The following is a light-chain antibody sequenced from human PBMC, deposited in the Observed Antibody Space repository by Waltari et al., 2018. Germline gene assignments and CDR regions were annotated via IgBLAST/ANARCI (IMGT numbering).Light chain of an antibody. Sequence: DIVMTQSPDSLAVSLGERATIHCKSSQSVLYSSANRNYLAWYQQKPGQPPNLLIYWASPRESGVPDRFSGSGSGTDFTLTISSLQAEDVAVYYCQQYYITPLSFGGGTKVEIK. V-gene: IGKV4-1*01. CDR1: QSVLYSSANRNY. CDR2: WAS. J-gene: IGKJ4*01. CDR3: QQYYITPLS.